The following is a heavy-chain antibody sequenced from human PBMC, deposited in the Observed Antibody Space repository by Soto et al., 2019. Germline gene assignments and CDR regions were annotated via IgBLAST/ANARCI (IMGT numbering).Heavy chain of an antibody. Sequence: QVQLVESGGGVVQPGRSLRLSCAASGFTFSSYGMHWVRQAPGKGLEWVAVISYDGSNKYYADSVKGRFTISRDNSKNTLSLQMNSLGAEDTAVYYCAKDLGDQGSWGQGTLVTVSS. D-gene: IGHD1-26*01. J-gene: IGHJ5*02. CDR1: GFTFSSYG. CDR2: ISYDGSNK. V-gene: IGHV3-30*18. CDR3: AKDLGDQGS.